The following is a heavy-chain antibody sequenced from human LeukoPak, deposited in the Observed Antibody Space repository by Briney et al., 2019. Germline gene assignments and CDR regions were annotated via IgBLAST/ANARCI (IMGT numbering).Heavy chain of an antibody. CDR2: INWNGGST. CDR3: ARVYYYDSSGYYYSGGVFDY. CDR1: GFTFDDYG. D-gene: IGHD3-22*01. V-gene: IGHV3-20*04. Sequence: GGSLRPSCAASGFTFDDYGMSWVRHAPGKGLEWVSGINWNGGSTGYADSVKGRFTISRDNAKNSLYLQMNSLRAEDTALYYCARVYYYDSSGYYYSGGVFDYWGQGTLVTVSS. J-gene: IGHJ4*02.